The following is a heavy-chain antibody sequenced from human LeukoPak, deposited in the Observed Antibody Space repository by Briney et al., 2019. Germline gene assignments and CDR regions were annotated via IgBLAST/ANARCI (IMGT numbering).Heavy chain of an antibody. CDR3: ARDRDYYDRCGYNPGLFDY. Sequence: GGSLSLSCAASGFTFSTYWMSWVRQAPGKGLEWVANIKQDGSEKYYVDSVKGRFTISRDNAKNSLYLQMNSLRAEDTAVYFCARDRDYYDRCGYNPGLFDYWGQGTLVTVSS. V-gene: IGHV3-7*05. CDR1: GFTFSTYW. J-gene: IGHJ4*02. D-gene: IGHD3-22*01. CDR2: IKQDGSEK.